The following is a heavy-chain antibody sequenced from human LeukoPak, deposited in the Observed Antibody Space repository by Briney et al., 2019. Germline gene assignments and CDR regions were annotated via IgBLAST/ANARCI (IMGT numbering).Heavy chain of an antibody. Sequence: GGSLRLSCAASGITFRSYDMHWVRQAPGKGLEWVAVISYDGSHKYYADSVKGRFSISRDNSKNTLYLQMNSLRADDTAVYYCARGGSAWFGGIDYWGQGTLVTVSS. V-gene: IGHV3-30*03. D-gene: IGHD3-10*01. CDR3: ARGGSAWFGGIDY. CDR1: GITFRSYD. J-gene: IGHJ4*02. CDR2: ISYDGSHK.